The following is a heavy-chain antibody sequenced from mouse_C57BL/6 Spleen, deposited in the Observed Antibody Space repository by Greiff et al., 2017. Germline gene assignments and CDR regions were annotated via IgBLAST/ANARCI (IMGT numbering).Heavy chain of an antibody. CDR1: GYTFTSYW. CDR3: ARGGNGNYVDY. J-gene: IGHJ2*01. Sequence: QVQLKESGAELVKPGASVKMSCKASGYTFTSYWITWVKQRPGQGLEWIGDIYPGSGGTNYNEKFKCKATLTVDKSSSTAYMQLRSLTSEDSAVYYCARGGNGNYVDYWGQGTTLTVSS. D-gene: IGHD2-1*01. CDR2: IYPGSGGT. V-gene: IGHV1-55*01.